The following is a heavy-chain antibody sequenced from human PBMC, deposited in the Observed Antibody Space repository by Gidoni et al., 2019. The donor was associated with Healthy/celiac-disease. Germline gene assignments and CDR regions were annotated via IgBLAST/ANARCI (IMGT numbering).Heavy chain of an antibody. CDR3: AATSGIAAAGTGVFDY. CDR2: IYYSGST. CDR1: GCSISSSSYY. D-gene: IGHD6-13*01. V-gene: IGHV4-39*01. Sequence: QLQLQESGPGLVKPSATLSLTCTVSGCSISSSSYYWGWIRQPPGTGLEWIGSIYYSGSTYYNPSLKSRVTISVDTSKNQFSRKLSSVTAADTAVYYCAATSGIAAAGTGVFDYWGQGTLVTVSS. J-gene: IGHJ4*02.